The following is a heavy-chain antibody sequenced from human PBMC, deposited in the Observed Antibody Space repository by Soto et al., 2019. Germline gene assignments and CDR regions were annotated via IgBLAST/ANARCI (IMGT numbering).Heavy chain of an antibody. V-gene: IGHV3-23*01. Sequence: GGSLRLSCASSGFTFSSYAMTWVRQAPGRGLEWVSAISGTGSPTYYADSVKGRFTISRDNSKNTLYLQMNSLRADDTAVYYCARDMSGGTYNYYYGMDVWGQGTTVTVSS. CDR3: ARDMSGGTYNYYYGMDV. CDR2: ISGTGSPT. D-gene: IGHD1-26*01. J-gene: IGHJ6*02. CDR1: GFTFSSYA.